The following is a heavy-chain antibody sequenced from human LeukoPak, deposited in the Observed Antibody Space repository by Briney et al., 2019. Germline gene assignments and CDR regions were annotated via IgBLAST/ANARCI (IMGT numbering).Heavy chain of an antibody. J-gene: IGHJ4*02. Sequence: SVKVSCKASGGTFSSYAISWVRQAPGQGLEWMGGIIPIFGTANYAQKFQGRVTITADESTSTAYMELSSLRSEDTAVYYCARGVQLLWFGELWRYWGQGTLVTVSS. D-gene: IGHD3-10*01. CDR2: IIPIFGTA. V-gene: IGHV1-69*13. CDR3: ARGVQLLWFGELWRY. CDR1: GGTFSSYA.